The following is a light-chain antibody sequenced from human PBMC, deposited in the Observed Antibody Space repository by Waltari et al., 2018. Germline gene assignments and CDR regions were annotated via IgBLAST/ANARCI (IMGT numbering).Light chain of an antibody. CDR1: SSNLGVNS. CDR3: ATWDSDVNAWL. J-gene: IGLJ2*01. V-gene: IGLV1-44*01. Sequence: QSVLTQSHSVSATPGQRVTISCSGRSSNLGVNSVNWYQHVPGAAPRLLIYSNNRRPSGVPARFSGSKSGTSASLAISGLQSEDEAHYYCATWDSDVNAWLFGGGTKVTVL. CDR2: SNN.